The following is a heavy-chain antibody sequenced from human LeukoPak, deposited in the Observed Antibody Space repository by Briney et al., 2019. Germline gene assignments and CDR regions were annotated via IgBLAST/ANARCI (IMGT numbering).Heavy chain of an antibody. CDR2: IYPGDSNT. D-gene: IGHD5-12*01. Sequence: GESLKISCKGSGYSFTNYWIVWVRQMPGRGLEYMGFIYPGDSNTRYSPSFQGQVTISADKSISTAYLQWSSLKASDTAMYYCARHRISDYDSGVSWCDPWGQGTLVTVSS. CDR1: GYSFTNYW. V-gene: IGHV5-51*01. CDR3: ARHRISDYDSGVSWCDP. J-gene: IGHJ5*02.